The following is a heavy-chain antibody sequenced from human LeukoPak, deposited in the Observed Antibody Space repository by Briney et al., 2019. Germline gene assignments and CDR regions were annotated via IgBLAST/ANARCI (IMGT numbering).Heavy chain of an antibody. D-gene: IGHD4-17*01. V-gene: IGHV3-30*03. CDR3: ARDRHGDYYFDY. CDR1: GFTFSSYG. CDR2: ISYDGSNK. Sequence: GGSLRLSCAASGFTFSSYGMHWVRQAPGKGLEWVAVISYDGSNKYYADSVKGRFTTSRDNSKNTLYLQMNSLRAEDTAVFYCARDRHGDYYFDYWGQGTLVTVSS. J-gene: IGHJ4*02.